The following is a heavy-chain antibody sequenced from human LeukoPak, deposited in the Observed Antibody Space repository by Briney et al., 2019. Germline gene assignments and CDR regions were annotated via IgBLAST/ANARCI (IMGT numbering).Heavy chain of an antibody. CDR1: GFTFSSYG. CDR3: AKDGGYGDGGNHCYYYMDV. Sequence: PGGSLRLSCAASGFTFSSYGMHWVRQAPGKGLEWVAFIRYDGSNKYYADSVKGRFTISRDNSKNTLYLQMNSPRAEDTAVYYCAKDGGYGDGGNHCYYYMDVWGKGTTVTISS. V-gene: IGHV3-30*02. J-gene: IGHJ6*03. D-gene: IGHD4-17*01. CDR2: IRYDGSNK.